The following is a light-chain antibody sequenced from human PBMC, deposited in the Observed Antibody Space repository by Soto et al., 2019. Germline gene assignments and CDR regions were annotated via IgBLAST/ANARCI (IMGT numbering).Light chain of an antibody. CDR3: QQYGSSPSWT. CDR1: QSISSTY. Sequence: EIVLTQSPGTLSLSPGERATLSCRASQSISSTYFAWYQQRPGQAPRLLIYGASSRATGIPDRFSGSGPGTDFTLTISRLEPEDFAVYYCQQYGSSPSWTFGQGTKVEIK. J-gene: IGKJ1*01. CDR2: GAS. V-gene: IGKV3-20*01.